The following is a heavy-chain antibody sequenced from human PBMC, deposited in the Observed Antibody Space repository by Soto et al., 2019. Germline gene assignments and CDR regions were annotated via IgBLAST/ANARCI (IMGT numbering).Heavy chain of an antibody. CDR3: ARGYCSSTSCHTTFDY. CDR2: IYYSGST. D-gene: IGHD2-2*01. J-gene: IGHJ4*02. V-gene: IGHV4-31*03. Sequence: TLSLTCTVSGGSISSGGYYWSWIRQHPGKGLEWIGYIYYSGSTYYNPSLKSRVTISVDTSKNQFSLKLSSVTAAGTAVYYCARGYCSSTSCHTTFDYWGQGTLVTVSS. CDR1: GGSISSGGYY.